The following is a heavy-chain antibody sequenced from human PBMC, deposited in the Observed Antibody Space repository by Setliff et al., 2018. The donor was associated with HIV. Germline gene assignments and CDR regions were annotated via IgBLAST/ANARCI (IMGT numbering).Heavy chain of an antibody. D-gene: IGHD2-8*01. Sequence: SVKVSCKASGGTFSSYAISWVRQAPGQGLEWMGGIIPILGIANYAQKFQGRVTITADESTSTAYMELSSLRSEDTAVYYCASRVLGYCTNGVCYRQYYFDYWGQGTLVTVSS. CDR2: IIPILGIA. CDR1: GGTFSSYA. V-gene: IGHV1-69*10. CDR3: ASRVLGYCTNGVCYRQYYFDY. J-gene: IGHJ4*02.